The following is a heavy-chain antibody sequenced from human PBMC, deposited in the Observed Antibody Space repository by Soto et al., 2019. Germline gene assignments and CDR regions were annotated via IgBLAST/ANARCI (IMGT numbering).Heavy chain of an antibody. CDR2: VSRGGST. V-gene: IGHV3-23*01. J-gene: IGHJ4*02. Sequence: PGVALRLSCAASGFTFTSYAMGWVRQAPGKGLECVSVVSRGGSTHYADSVTGRFIVSRDNSKNTVSLQMNSLRADDTAVYYCAKRRGAGGHFDYWGQGALVTVSS. CDR3: AKRRGAGGHFDY. D-gene: IGHD2-15*01. CDR1: GFTFTSYA.